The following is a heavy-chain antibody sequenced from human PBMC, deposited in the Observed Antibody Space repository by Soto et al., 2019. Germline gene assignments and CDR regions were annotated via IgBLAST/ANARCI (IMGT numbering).Heavy chain of an antibody. V-gene: IGHV1-46*03. CDR2: INPSGGST. Sequence: QVQLVQSGAEVKKPGASVTVSCKASGYPFTSYYIHWVRQAPGQGLEWMGIINPSGGSTSYAQKLQGRVTMTRDTSTNTVYMEVSGPRSEDTAVYYCARDQEPSTLYYDYYYMDVWGKGTTVTVSS. J-gene: IGHJ6*03. CDR3: ARDQEPSTLYYDYYYMDV. CDR1: GYPFTSYY.